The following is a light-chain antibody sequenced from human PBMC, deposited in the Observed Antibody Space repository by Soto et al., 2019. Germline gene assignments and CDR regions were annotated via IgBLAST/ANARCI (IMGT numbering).Light chain of an antibody. CDR3: QQYGSSPYT. Sequence: EIVLTQSPGTLSLSPGERATLSCRASQSVSSSSLAWYQQKPGQAPRLLIYGASSRPTGIPDRFSGSGSGTDFTLTISRLEPEDFAVFYCQQYGSSPYTFGQGTKLAIK. CDR1: QSVSSSS. J-gene: IGKJ2*01. CDR2: GAS. V-gene: IGKV3-20*01.